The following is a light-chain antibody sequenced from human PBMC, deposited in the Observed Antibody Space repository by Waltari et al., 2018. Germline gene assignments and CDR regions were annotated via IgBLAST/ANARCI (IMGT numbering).Light chain of an antibody. CDR3: SSYSSSSTLVV. CDR1: SSDVGGYNY. V-gene: IGLV2-14*03. Sequence: QSALTQPASVSGSPGQSITISCTGTSSDVGGYNYVSWYQQHPGKAPKLMIYDVSNRPSGVSNRFPGSKSGNTASLTISGLQAEDEADYHCSSYSSSSTLVVFGGGTKLTVL. CDR2: DVS. J-gene: IGLJ2*01.